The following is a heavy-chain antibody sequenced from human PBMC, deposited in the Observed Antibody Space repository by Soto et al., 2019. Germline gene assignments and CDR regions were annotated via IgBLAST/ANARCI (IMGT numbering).Heavy chain of an antibody. J-gene: IGHJ6*02. Sequence: VASVKVSCKASGYSFTDYHIHWVRQAPGQGLEWLGRINPKSGGTSTAQKFQGWVTMTTDTSISTASTELTRLTSDDTAIYYCARGDSTDCSNGVCSFFYNHDMDVWGQGTTVTVS. V-gene: IGHV1-2*04. D-gene: IGHD2-8*01. CDR2: INPKSGGT. CDR3: ARGDSTDCSNGVCSFFYNHDMDV. CDR1: GYSFTDYH.